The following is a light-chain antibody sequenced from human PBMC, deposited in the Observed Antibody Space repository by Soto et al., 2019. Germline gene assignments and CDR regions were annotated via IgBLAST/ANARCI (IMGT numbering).Light chain of an antibody. J-gene: IGKJ2*01. Sequence: DIVMTQSPDSLAVSLGERATINCKSSQSVLYSSNNKNYLAWYQQRPGQPPKLLIYWASTRESGVPDRFSGSESETDFTLTITSLQAEDVAVYYCQQYESTPPTFGQGTKLEIK. CDR2: WAS. CDR3: QQYESTPPT. CDR1: QSVLYSSNNKNY. V-gene: IGKV4-1*01.